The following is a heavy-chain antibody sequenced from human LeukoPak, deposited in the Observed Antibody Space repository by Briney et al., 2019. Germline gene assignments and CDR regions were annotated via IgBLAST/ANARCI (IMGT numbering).Heavy chain of an antibody. CDR2: IYTSGST. J-gene: IGHJ4*02. V-gene: IGHV4-61*02. CDR3: ARDQGPYGSGSAFDY. D-gene: IGHD3-10*01. Sequence: PSETLSLTCTVSGGSISSGSYYWSWIRQPPGKGLEWSGRIYTSGSTNYNPSLKSRVTISGDTSKNQFSLKLSSVTAADTAVYYCARDQGPYGSGSAFDYWGQGTLVTVSS. CDR1: GGSISSGSYY.